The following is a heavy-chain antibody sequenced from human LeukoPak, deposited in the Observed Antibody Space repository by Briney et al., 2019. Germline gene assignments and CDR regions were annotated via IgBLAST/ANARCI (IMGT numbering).Heavy chain of an antibody. Sequence: SVKVSCKASGGTFSSYAISWVRQAPGQGLEWMGRIIPIFGTANYAQKFQGRVTITADKSTSTAYMELSSLRSEDTAVYYCARDRDYYDSSGSPAPFDPWGQGTLVTVSS. CDR3: ARDRDYYDSSGSPAPFDP. CDR2: IIPIFGTA. V-gene: IGHV1-69*06. D-gene: IGHD3-22*01. CDR1: GGTFSSYA. J-gene: IGHJ5*02.